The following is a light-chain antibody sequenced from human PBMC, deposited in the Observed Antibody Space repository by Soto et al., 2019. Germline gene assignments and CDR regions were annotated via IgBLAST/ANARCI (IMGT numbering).Light chain of an antibody. J-gene: IGKJ5*01. CDR3: QQYNNWPPVT. CDR1: QSVSSN. Sequence: ETVMTQSPAALYVSPGERATLSCRASQSVSSNVAWYQQTPGQAPRLLIYGASTRAAGIPDRFSGSGSGTEVTLTISSLQSEDFVVYYCQQYNNWPPVTFGQGTRRDI. V-gene: IGKV3-15*01. CDR2: GAS.